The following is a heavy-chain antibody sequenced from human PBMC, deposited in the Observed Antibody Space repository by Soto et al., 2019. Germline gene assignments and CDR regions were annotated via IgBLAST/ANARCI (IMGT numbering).Heavy chain of an antibody. CDR2: ISYDGSNK. D-gene: IGHD6-13*01. CDR1: GVTFSSYA. Sequence: GGSLRLACAASGVTFSSYAMHWVRQAPGKGLEWVAVISYDGSNKYYADSVKGRFTISRDNSKNTLYLQMNSLRAEDTAVYYCARSYSSSWSPYYYGMDVWGQGTTVTVSS. J-gene: IGHJ6*02. CDR3: ARSYSSSWSPYYYGMDV. V-gene: IGHV3-30-3*01.